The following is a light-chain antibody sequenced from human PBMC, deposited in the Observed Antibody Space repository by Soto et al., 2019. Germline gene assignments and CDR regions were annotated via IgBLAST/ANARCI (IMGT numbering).Light chain of an antibody. CDR2: GAS. CDR1: QSVSSN. CDR3: QQCNNWPPWT. Sequence: EIFMTQAPSTRSVSPVGIATFSCRASQSVSSNLAWYQQKPGQAPRLLIYGASTRATGIPARFSGSGSGTEFTLTISSLQSEDFAVYYCQQCNNWPPWTFGQGTKVDIK. J-gene: IGKJ1*01. V-gene: IGKV3-15*01.